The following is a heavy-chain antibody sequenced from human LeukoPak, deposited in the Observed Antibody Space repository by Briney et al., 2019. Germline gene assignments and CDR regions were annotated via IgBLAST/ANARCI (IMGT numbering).Heavy chain of an antibody. J-gene: IGHJ4*02. D-gene: IGHD3-9*01. Sequence: PGGSLRLSCAASGFTFSSYEMNWVRQAPGKGLEWVSYISSSGSTIYYADSVKGRFTISRDNAKNSLYLQMNSLRAEDTAVYYCARESIYDISTGLDYWGQGTLVTVSS. CDR1: GFTFSSYE. CDR2: ISSSGSTI. V-gene: IGHV3-48*03. CDR3: ARESIYDISTGLDY.